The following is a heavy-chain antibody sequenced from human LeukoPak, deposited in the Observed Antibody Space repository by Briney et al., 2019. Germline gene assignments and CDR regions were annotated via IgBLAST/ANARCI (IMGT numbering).Heavy chain of an antibody. V-gene: IGHV3-23*01. CDR2: ITGSGGST. CDR3: AKDNGGGYSYACKDY. J-gene: IGHJ4*02. D-gene: IGHD5-18*01. CDR1: GFTFSSYA. Sequence: GGSLRLSCAASGFTFSSYAMSWVRQAPGKGLEWVSGITGSGGSTYYADSVKGRFTISRDNSENTLYLQMNSLRAEDTAIYYCAKDNGGGYSYACKDYWGQGTLVTVSS.